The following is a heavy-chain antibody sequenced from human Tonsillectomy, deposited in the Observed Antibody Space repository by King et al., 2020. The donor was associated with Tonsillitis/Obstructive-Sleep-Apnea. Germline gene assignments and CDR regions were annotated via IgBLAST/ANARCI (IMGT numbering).Heavy chain of an antibody. Sequence: VQLQQWGAGLLKPSETLSLTCAVYGGSFSGSYWSWIRQPPGKGLEWIGEINHSGSTNYNPSLKSRVTISVDTSKNQFSLKLSSVTAADTAVYYCSRGDIVVVVAAREHFHYMDVWGKGTTVTGSS. J-gene: IGHJ6*03. V-gene: IGHV4-34*01. CDR2: INHSGST. CDR1: GGSFSGSY. CDR3: SRGDIVVVVAAREHFHYMDV. D-gene: IGHD2-15*01.